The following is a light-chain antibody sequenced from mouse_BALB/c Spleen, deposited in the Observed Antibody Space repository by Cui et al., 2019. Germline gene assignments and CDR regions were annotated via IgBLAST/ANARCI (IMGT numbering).Light chain of an antibody. CDR3: QHFWGTPYT. CDR2: AAT. J-gene: IGKJ2*01. CDR1: ENIYSN. Sequence: DIQMTQSPASLSVSVGETVTITCRASENIYSNLAWYQQKQGKSPQLLVNAATNLADGVPSRFSGSGSGTQYSLKINSLQSEDFGSYYCQHFWGTPYTFGGGTKLELK. V-gene: IGKV12-46*01.